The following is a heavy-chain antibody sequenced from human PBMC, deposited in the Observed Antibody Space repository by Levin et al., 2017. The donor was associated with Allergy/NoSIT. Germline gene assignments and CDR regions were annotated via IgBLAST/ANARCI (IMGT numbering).Heavy chain of an antibody. J-gene: IGHJ4*02. CDR1: GGSISSYY. CDR2: IYYSGST. Sequence: GSLRLSCTVSGGSISSYYWSWIRQPPGKGLEWIGYIYYSGSTNYNPSLKSRVTISVDTSKNQFSLKLSSVTAADTAVYYCARRTTGTTGIDYWGQGTLVTVSS. CDR3: ARRTTGTTGIDY. D-gene: IGHD1-1*01. V-gene: IGHV4-59*08.